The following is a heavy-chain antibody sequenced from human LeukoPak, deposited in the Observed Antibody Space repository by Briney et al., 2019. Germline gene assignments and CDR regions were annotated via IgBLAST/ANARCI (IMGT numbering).Heavy chain of an antibody. J-gene: IGHJ6*02. CDR3: ARASARWYYYGMDV. CDR2: IYTSGST. CDR1: GGSLSSYY. V-gene: IGHV4-4*07. Sequence: SETLSLTCTVSGGSLSSYYRSWVRQPAGKGLEWVGRIYTSGSTKYNPSLKSGGTISVETCKNKFSLKLSGVTAADTAVYYCARASARWYYYGMDVWGQGTTVTVSS. D-gene: IGHD2-15*01.